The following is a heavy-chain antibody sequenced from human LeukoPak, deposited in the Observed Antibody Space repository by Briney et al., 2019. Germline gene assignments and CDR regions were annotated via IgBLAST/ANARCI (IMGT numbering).Heavy chain of an antibody. D-gene: IGHD3-10*01. Sequence: GASVKVSCKASGGTFSKYTISWVRQRPGQGLEWMGGITPLFGTANYAQKFQGRVTITADEPASTAYMELSSLRSEDTAVYYCARDGEGVAISVNYWFDPWGQGTLVTVSS. CDR3: ARDGEGVAISVNYWFDP. V-gene: IGHV1-69*13. CDR2: ITPLFGTA. J-gene: IGHJ5*02. CDR1: GGTFSKYT.